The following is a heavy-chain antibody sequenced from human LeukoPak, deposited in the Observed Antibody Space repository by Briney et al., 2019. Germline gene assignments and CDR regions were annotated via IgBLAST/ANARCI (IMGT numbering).Heavy chain of an antibody. D-gene: IGHD4-17*01. J-gene: IGHJ3*02. CDR2: LYSGGTT. CDR3: ARYGVNDAFDI. V-gene: IGHV3-53*01. CDR1: GFSVSSNY. Sequence: PAGGSLRLSCAASGFSVSSNYTSWVRQAPGKGLEWVSTLYSGGTTYYIDSVKGRFSISRDSSKNTVYLQMISLRVEDTAVYYCARYGVNDAFDIWGQGTMVTVSS.